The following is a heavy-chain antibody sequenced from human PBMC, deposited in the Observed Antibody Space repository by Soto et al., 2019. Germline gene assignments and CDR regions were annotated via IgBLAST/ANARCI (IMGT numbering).Heavy chain of an antibody. CDR2: INHSGST. CDR1: GGSFSGYY. Sequence: PSETLSLTCAVYGGSFSGYYWSWIRQPPGKGLEWIGEINHSGSTNYNPSLKSRVAISVDTSKNQFSLKLSSVTAADTAVYYCARRRAINYYGAGGWFDPWGQGTLVTVSS. J-gene: IGHJ5*02. V-gene: IGHV4-34*01. D-gene: IGHD3-10*01. CDR3: ARRRAINYYGAGGWFDP.